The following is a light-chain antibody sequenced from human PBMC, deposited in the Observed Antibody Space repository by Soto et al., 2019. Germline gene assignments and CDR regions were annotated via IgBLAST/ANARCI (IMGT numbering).Light chain of an antibody. V-gene: IGKV3-20*01. J-gene: IGKJ4*01. Sequence: EIVLTQSPGTLSLSPGERATLSCRASQSFTNNYLAWYQQKPGQTPRLLIYDASSRAAGIPDRFSGSGSGTDFTLTISRLEPEDFGVYYCQQYGSSPLTFGGGTKVDIK. CDR2: DAS. CDR3: QQYGSSPLT. CDR1: QSFTNNY.